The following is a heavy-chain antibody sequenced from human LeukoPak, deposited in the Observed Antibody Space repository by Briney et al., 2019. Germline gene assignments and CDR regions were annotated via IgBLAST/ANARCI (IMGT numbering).Heavy chain of an antibody. CDR1: GFTFNSYW. V-gene: IGHV3-7*04. Sequence: GGSLRLSCAASGFTFNSYWMSWVRQAPGKGLEWVATIKQVVSEKFYAGSVEGRFTISRANARNTLYLQMDSLRVEDTAVYYCARASSAWHPDYWGQGTLVTVSS. D-gene: IGHD6-19*01. CDR2: IKQVVSEK. CDR3: ARASSAWHPDY. J-gene: IGHJ4*02.